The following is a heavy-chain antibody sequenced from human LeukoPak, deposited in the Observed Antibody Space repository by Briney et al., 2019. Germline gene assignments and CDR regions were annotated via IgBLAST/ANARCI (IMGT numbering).Heavy chain of an antibody. D-gene: IGHD3-10*01. CDR3: AKDGPLLWFGPTDA. Sequence: GGSLRLSCVASGFTFSTCGMSWVRQAPGKGLEWVAAVSSAGSGTYYPDSLKGRFIISRDNSQNTVFLQMNSLRPEDTAFYFCAKDGPLLWFGPTDAWGQGILVTVSS. J-gene: IGHJ5*02. V-gene: IGHV3-23*01. CDR1: GFTFSTCG. CDR2: VSSAGSGT.